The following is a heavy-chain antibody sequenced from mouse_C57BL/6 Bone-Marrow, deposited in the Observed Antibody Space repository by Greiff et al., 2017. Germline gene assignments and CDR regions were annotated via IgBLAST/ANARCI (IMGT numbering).Heavy chain of an antibody. Sequence: VQLQQSGPELVKPGASVKISCKASGYAFSSSWMNWVKQRPGKGLEWIGRIYPGDGDTNYNGKFKGQATLTADKSSSTAYMQLSSLTSEDSAVYFCAITTAYYFDYWGQGTTLTVSS. V-gene: IGHV1-82*01. CDR1: GYAFSSSW. CDR2: IYPGDGDT. D-gene: IGHD1-2*01. CDR3: AITTAYYFDY. J-gene: IGHJ2*01.